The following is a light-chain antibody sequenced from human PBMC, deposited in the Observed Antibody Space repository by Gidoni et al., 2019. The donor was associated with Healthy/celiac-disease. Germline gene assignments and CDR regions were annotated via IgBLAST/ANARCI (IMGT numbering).Light chain of an antibody. Sequence: DIQMTQSPSTLSASVGDRVTITCRASQSISSWLAWYQQKPGKAPKLLIYDASSLESGVPSRFSGSGSGTEFTLTISSLQPDDFATYYCQQYGTFXQXTKVEIK. V-gene: IGKV1-5*01. J-gene: IGKJ1*01. CDR3: QQYGT. CDR2: DAS. CDR1: QSISSW.